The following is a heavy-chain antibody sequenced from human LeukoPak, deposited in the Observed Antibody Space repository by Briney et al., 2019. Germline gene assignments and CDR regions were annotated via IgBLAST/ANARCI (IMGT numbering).Heavy chain of an antibody. J-gene: IGHJ3*02. Sequence: PGGFLRLSCAASGFTFSSYSMNWVRQAPGKGLEWVSSTSSSSSYIYYADSVKGRFTISRDNAKNSLYLQMNSLRAEDTAVYYCARGAVTTADAFDIWGQGTMVTVSS. CDR3: ARGAVTTADAFDI. CDR2: TSSSSSYI. CDR1: GFTFSSYS. D-gene: IGHD4-17*01. V-gene: IGHV3-21*01.